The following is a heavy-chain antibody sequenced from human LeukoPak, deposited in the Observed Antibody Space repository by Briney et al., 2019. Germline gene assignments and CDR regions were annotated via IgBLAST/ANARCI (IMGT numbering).Heavy chain of an antibody. Sequence: PGGTPRLSCAASGFTFSSYGMSWVRQAPGKGLEWVSAISGSGGSTYYADSVKGRFTISRDNAKNSLYLQMNSLRAEDTAVYYCARDGSRGNLVTAPDYWGQGTLVTVSS. CDR3: ARDGSRGNLVTAPDY. V-gene: IGHV3-23*01. CDR1: GFTFSSYG. CDR2: ISGSGGST. J-gene: IGHJ4*02. D-gene: IGHD2-21*02.